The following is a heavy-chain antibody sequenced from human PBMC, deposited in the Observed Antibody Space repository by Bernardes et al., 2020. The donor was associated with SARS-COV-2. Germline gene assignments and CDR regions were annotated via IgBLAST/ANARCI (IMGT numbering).Heavy chain of an antibody. CDR3: AKDTGPPIYGSGGFDY. V-gene: IGHV3-9*01. CDR1: GFTFDDYA. Sequence: GGSLRLSCAASGFTFDDYAMHWVRQAPGKGLEWVSGISWNSGSIGYADSVKGRFTISRDNAKNSLYLQMNSLRAEDTALYYCAKDTGPPIYGSGGFDYWGQGTLVTVSS. D-gene: IGHD3-10*01. CDR2: ISWNSGSI. J-gene: IGHJ4*02.